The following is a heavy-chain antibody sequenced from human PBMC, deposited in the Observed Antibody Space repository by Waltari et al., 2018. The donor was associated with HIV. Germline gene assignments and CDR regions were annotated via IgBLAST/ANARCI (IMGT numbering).Heavy chain of an antibody. V-gene: IGHV1-69*06. CDR3: AFPGGFYGGLPFDY. CDR2: IIPSFGTA. Sequence: QVQLVQSGAEVKKPGSSVKVSCKASGGTFSSYAISWVRQAPGQGLEWMGGIIPSFGTANYAQKFQGRVTITADKSTSTAYMELSSLRSEDTAVYYCAFPGGFYGGLPFDYWGQGTLVTVSS. J-gene: IGHJ4*02. D-gene: IGHD5-12*01. CDR1: GGTFSSYA.